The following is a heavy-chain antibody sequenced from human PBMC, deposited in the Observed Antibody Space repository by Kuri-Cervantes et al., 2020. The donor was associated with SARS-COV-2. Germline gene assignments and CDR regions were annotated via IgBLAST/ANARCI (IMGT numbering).Heavy chain of an antibody. D-gene: IGHD3-22*01. CDR1: GYSISSGYY. J-gene: IGHJ5*02. CDR3: ARTTKDSSGYYSPVLEWPKLPQASLAFDP. CDR2: IYHSGST. Sequence: SETLSLTCTVSGYSISSGYYWGWIRQPPGKGLEWIGSIYHSGSTYYNPSLKSRVTISVDTSKNQFSLKLSSVTAADTAVYYCARTTKDSSGYYSPVLEWPKLPQASLAFDPWGQGTLVTVSS. V-gene: IGHV4-38-2*02.